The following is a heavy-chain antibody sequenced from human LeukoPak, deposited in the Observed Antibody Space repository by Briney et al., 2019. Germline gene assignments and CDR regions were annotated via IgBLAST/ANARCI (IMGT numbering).Heavy chain of an antibody. CDR2: ISAYNGNT. D-gene: IGHD4-17*01. CDR3: ARWGADYGDYGDAFDI. CDR1: GGTFSSYA. Sequence: ASVNVSFKASGGTFSSYAISWVRQAPGQGLEWMGWISAYNGNTNYAQKLQGRVTMTTDTSTSTAYMELRSLRSDDTAVYYCARWGADYGDYGDAFDIWGQGTMVTVSS. J-gene: IGHJ3*02. V-gene: IGHV1-18*01.